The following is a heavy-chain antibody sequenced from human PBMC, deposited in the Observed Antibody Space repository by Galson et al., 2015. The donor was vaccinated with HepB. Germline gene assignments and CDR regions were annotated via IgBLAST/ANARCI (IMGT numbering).Heavy chain of an antibody. D-gene: IGHD1-26*01. V-gene: IGHV3-48*02. CDR2: ISSSGSGI. Sequence: SLRLSCAASGFTFNTYSMNWVRQAPGKGLEWVSYISSSGSGIYYADSVKGRFTIPRANAENSLYVQMNSLRDEDTAVYYCARERSYFIDFWGRGTLVTVSS. CDR3: ARERSYFIDF. CDR1: GFTFNTYS. J-gene: IGHJ4*02.